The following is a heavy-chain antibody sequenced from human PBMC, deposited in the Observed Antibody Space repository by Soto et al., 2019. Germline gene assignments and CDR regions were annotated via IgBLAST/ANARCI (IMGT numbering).Heavy chain of an antibody. D-gene: IGHD1-1*01. CDR1: GFTFSSYG. V-gene: IGHV3-30*03. CDR2: ISYDGSNK. J-gene: IGHJ6*02. CDR3: ARSDSGRLPRQADDSSEMDA. Sequence: PGGSLRLSCEASGFTFSSYGMHWVRQAPGKGLEWVAVISYDGSNKYYADSVKGRFTISRDNSKNTLYLQMNSLRAEDTAVYYCARSDSGRLPRQADDSSEMDALCRGNTVTVSS.